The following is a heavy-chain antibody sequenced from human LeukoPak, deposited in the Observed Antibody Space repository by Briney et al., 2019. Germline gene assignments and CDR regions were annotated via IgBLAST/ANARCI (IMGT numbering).Heavy chain of an antibody. D-gene: IGHD1-26*01. CDR2: IYSGGST. CDR1: GFTVSNNY. Sequence: GGSLRLSCAASGFTVSNNYMSWVRQAPGKGLEWVSVIYSGGSTYYADSVKGRFTISRDSSMNTLYLQINSLRAEDTAVYYCARDTGGTYYGMDVWGQGTMVTVS. J-gene: IGHJ6*02. V-gene: IGHV3-66*01. CDR3: ARDTGGTYYGMDV.